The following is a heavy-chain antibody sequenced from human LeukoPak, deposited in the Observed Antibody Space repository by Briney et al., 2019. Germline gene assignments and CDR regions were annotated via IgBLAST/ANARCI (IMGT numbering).Heavy chain of an antibody. CDR3: ARTGAASTFDY. CDR2: IYYSGST. Sequence: PSETLSLTCTVSGASISGSGDYWNWIRQHPGRGLEWIGYIYYSGSTYYNPSLKSRVTISVDTSKNQFSLQLSSVTPEDTAVYSCARTGAASTFDYWGQGTLVTVSS. V-gene: IGHV4-31*03. J-gene: IGHJ4*02. CDR1: GASISGSGDY. D-gene: IGHD6-13*01.